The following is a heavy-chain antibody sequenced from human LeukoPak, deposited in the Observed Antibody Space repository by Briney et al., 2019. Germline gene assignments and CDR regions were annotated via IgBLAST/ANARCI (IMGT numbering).Heavy chain of an antibody. V-gene: IGHV3-11*04. CDR1: GFTFSDYY. CDR2: ISYSGSTI. J-gene: IGHJ4*02. Sequence: GGSLRLSCAASGFTFSDYYMSWIRQAPGKGLEWVSYISYSGSTIYYADSVKGRFTISRDNSKNTLYLQMNSLRAEDTAVYYCANDEAADSPFDYWGQGTLVTVSS. CDR3: ANDEAADSPFDY. D-gene: IGHD6-13*01.